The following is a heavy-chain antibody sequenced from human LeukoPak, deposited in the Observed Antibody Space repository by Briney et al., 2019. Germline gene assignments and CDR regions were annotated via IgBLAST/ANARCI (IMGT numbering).Heavy chain of an antibody. Sequence: GGSLRLSCAASGFTFSTYTMNWVRQAPGMGLEWVSSISSSGTFIYYADSVKGRFTISRDNAKNSLFLQMNTLRAEDTAVYYCARAVAPAAIEGAFGFWGQGTLVSVSS. CDR3: ARAVAPAAIEGAFGF. V-gene: IGHV3-21*06. CDR2: ISSSGTFI. CDR1: GFTFSTYT. D-gene: IGHD2-2*02. J-gene: IGHJ3*01.